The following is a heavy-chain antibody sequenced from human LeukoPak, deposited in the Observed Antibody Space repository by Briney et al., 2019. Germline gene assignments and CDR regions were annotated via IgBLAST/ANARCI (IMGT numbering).Heavy chain of an antibody. CDR3: AKEKAGAGHSFVY. CDR1: GFTFSSYA. Sequence: GGSLRLSCAASGFTFSSYAMHWVRQAPGKGLEWVAVISYDGSNKYYADSVKGRFTISRDNSKNTLYLQMNSLRAEDTAVYYCAKEKAGAGHSFVYWGQGTLVTVSS. D-gene: IGHD6-19*01. J-gene: IGHJ4*02. CDR2: ISYDGSNK. V-gene: IGHV3-30-3*01.